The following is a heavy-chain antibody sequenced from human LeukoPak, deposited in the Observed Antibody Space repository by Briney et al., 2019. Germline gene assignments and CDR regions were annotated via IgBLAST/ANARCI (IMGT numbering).Heavy chain of an antibody. CDR3: ARWDYYYYMDV. V-gene: IGHV4-34*01. CDR2: INHSGST. J-gene: IGHJ6*03. CDR1: GGSFSGDD. Sequence: SESLSLTSAVYGGSFSGDDWSWIRQPPGKGLKWIGEINHSGSTNYNPSLKSRVTISVDTSKNQFSLKLSSVTAADTAVYYCARWDYYYYMDVWGKGTTVTVSS.